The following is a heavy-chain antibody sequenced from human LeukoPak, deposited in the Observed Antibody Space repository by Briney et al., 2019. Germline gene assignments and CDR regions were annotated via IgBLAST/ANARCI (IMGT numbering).Heavy chain of an antibody. J-gene: IGHJ3*02. V-gene: IGHV3-30-3*01. CDR1: GFTFSSYA. CDR2: ISYDGSNK. CDR3: ARLGADDAFDI. D-gene: IGHD4/OR15-4a*01. Sequence: GGSLRLSCAASGFTFSSYAMHWVRQAPGKGLEWVAAISYDGSNKHYADSVKGRFTISRDNSKNTLYLQMNSLRAEDTAVYYCARLGADDAFDIWGQGTMVTVSS.